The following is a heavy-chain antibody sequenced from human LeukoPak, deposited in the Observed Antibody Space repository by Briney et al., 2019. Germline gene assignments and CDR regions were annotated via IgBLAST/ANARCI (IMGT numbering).Heavy chain of an antibody. Sequence: ASVKVSCKASGYTFTDYNMYWVRQAPGQGLEWMGWISPNSGGTHYAQKFQGRVTMTRDTSISTVYMELSRLISDDTAVYYCARDFDWGRIDPWGQGTLVTVSS. V-gene: IGHV1-2*02. J-gene: IGHJ5*02. D-gene: IGHD3-9*01. CDR3: ARDFDWGRIDP. CDR2: ISPNSGGT. CDR1: GYTFTDYN.